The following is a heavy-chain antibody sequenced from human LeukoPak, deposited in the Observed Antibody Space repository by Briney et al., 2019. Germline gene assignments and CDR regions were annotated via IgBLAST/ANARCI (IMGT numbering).Heavy chain of an antibody. Sequence: GRSLRLSRAASRFTFSSYGMHWVRQAPGKGLEWLSFISGSSTSIQYADSVRGRITISRDNAKNSLFLQINGLRADDSAVYYCVRGHSVYDFLVYWGQGVLVTVSS. CDR3: VRGHSVYDFLVY. CDR2: ISGSSTSI. V-gene: IGHV3-48*01. D-gene: IGHD5/OR15-5a*01. J-gene: IGHJ4*02. CDR1: RFTFSSYG.